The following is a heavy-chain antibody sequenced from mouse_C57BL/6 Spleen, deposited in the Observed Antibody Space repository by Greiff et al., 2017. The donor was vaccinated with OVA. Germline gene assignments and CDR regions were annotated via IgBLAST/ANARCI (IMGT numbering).Heavy chain of an antibody. V-gene: IGHV1-80*01. J-gene: IGHJ4*01. Sequence: QVHVKQSGAELVKPGASVKISCKASGYAFSSYWMNWVKQRPGKGLEWIGQIYPGDGDTNYNGKFKGKATLTADKSSSTAYMQLSSLTSEDSAVYFCARGGYYGSSPYAMDYWGQGTSVTVSS. CDR2: IYPGDGDT. CDR1: GYAFSSYW. CDR3: ARGGYYGSSPYAMDY. D-gene: IGHD1-1*01.